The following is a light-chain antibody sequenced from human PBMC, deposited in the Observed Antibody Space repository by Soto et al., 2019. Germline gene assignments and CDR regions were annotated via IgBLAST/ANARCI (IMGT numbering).Light chain of an antibody. CDR3: QQSYRTPYT. J-gene: IGKJ2*01. V-gene: IGKV1-39*01. CDR1: QSISTY. CDR2: GAS. Sequence: DIQMTQSPSSLSASVGDRVTITCRASQSISTYLNWYQQKPGKAPKLLIYGASSLQSGVPSRFSGSGSGTDLTLTISSLQPEDFATYYCQQSYRTPYTFGQGTKLEIK.